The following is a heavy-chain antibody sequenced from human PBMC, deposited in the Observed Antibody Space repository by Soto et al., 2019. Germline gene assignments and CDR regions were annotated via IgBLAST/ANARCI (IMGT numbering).Heavy chain of an antibody. CDR2: IVGRSNYI. Sequence: PGGYLRLSCAASGFTFSSFSMNCVRQAPGKGLEWVSSIVGRSNYIYYADSVRGRFTISSDNAKSSLYMQMNSLRAEDTAVYYCARDWGLTPGDYWGHGTRLTVSS. D-gene: IGHD3-16*01. J-gene: IGHJ4*01. CDR1: GFTFSSFS. CDR3: ARDWGLTPGDY. V-gene: IGHV3-21*01.